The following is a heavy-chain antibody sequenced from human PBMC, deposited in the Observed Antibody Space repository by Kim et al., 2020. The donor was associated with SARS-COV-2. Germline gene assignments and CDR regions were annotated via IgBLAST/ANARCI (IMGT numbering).Heavy chain of an antibody. D-gene: IGHD3-10*01. CDR2: IYYSGST. CDR3: ARHNITMVRGDNWFDP. Sequence: SETLSLTCTVSGGSISSSSYYWGWIRQHPGKGLEWIGSIYYSGSTYYNPSLKSRVTISVDTSKNQFSLKLSSVTAADTAVYYCARHNITMVRGDNWFDPWGQGTLVTVSS. V-gene: IGHV4-39*01. CDR1: GGSISSSSYY. J-gene: IGHJ5*02.